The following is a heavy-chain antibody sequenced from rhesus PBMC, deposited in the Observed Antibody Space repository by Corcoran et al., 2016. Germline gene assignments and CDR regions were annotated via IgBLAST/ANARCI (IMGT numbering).Heavy chain of an antibody. CDR2: IFGSRANP. D-gene: IGHD2-15*01. V-gene: IGHV4-127*01. CDR3: AKIWNYSDY. J-gene: IGHJ4*01. CDR1: GGSISGGYG. Sequence: QLQLQASGPGLVKPSETLSLTCAVSGGSISGGYGWTWIRQPPGKGLEWSGHIFGSRANPHYNPSVKIRVTLSIDTSKNQFSLKLRSVTAADTAVYYWAKIWNYSDYWGQGVLVTVSS.